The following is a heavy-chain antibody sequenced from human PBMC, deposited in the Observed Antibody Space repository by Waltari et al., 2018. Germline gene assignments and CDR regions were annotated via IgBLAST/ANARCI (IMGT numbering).Heavy chain of an antibody. Sequence: QVQRVQSGAEVKKPGASVTVSCKVSGYTLTELSMHWVRQAPGKGLEWMGGFDPEDGETIYAQKFQGRVTMTEDTSTDTAYMELSSLRSEDTAVYYCATPPYGDIDYWYFDLWGRGTLVTVSS. V-gene: IGHV1-24*01. D-gene: IGHD4-17*01. J-gene: IGHJ2*01. CDR1: GYTLTELS. CDR3: ATPPYGDIDYWYFDL. CDR2: FDPEDGET.